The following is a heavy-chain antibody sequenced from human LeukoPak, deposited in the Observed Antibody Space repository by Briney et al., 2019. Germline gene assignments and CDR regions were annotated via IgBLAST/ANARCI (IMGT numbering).Heavy chain of an antibody. CDR3: ARGTIRDGYNLDY. CDR1: GGTFSSYA. J-gene: IGHJ4*02. V-gene: IGHV1-69*05. CDR2: IIPIFGTA. D-gene: IGHD5-24*01. Sequence: SVKVSCKASGGTFSSYAISWVRQAPGQGLEWMGGIIPIFGTANYAQKFQGRVTITTDESTSTAYMELSGLRSEDTAVYYCARGTIRDGYNLDYWGQGTLVTVSS.